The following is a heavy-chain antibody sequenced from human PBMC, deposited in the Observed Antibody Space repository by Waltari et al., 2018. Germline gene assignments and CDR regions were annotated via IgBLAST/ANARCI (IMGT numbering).Heavy chain of an antibody. CDR2: VDSIGTTI. Sequence: EVQLVESGGGLVQPGGSLRLSCAASGFTFSSSSMNWVRQAPGKGVEWVSYVDSIGTTIYYADSVKGRFTISRDKANNSLYLQMDSLRDEDTAVYYCASRGELVAGWYHWGQGALVTVSS. CDR1: GFTFSSSS. D-gene: IGHD6-19*01. V-gene: IGHV3-48*02. CDR3: ASRGELVAGWYH. J-gene: IGHJ5*02.